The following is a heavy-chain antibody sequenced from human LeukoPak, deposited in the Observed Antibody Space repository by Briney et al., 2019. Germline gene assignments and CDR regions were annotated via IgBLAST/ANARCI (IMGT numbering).Heavy chain of an antibody. CDR2: ISYSGGST. CDR3: AELGMIGGV. CDR1: GFIFSSFA. Sequence: GGSLRLSCAASGFIFSSFAMSWVRQAPGKGLEWVSGISYSGGSTYSADSVKGRFTISRDNSKNTLYLQMNSLRAEDTAVYYCAELGMIGGVWGKGTTVTISS. J-gene: IGHJ6*04. V-gene: IGHV3-23*01. D-gene: IGHD3-10*02.